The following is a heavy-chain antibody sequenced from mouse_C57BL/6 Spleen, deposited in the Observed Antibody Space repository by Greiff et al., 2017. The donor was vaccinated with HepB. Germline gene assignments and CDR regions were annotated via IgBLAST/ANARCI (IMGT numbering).Heavy chain of an antibody. CDR3: ARDRGVGPYYFDY. Sequence: EVQLQESGGGLVKPGGSLKLSCAASGFTFSSYAMSWVRQTPEKRLEWVATISDGGSYTYYPDNVKGRFTISRDNAKNNLYLQMSHLKSEDTAMYYCARDRGVGPYYFDYWGQGTTLTVSS. CDR2: ISDGGSYT. J-gene: IGHJ2*01. CDR1: GFTFSSYA. V-gene: IGHV5-4*01. D-gene: IGHD3-3*01.